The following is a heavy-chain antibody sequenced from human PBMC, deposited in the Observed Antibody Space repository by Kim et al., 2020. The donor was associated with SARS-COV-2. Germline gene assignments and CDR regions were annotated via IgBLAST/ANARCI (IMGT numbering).Heavy chain of an antibody. CDR3: ARREVRDLFTSDWGFFDY. J-gene: IGHJ4*02. Sequence: SETLSLTCTVSGDSMSADYWNWIRQSPGKGLEWIGYVYFRGTTSYNPSLKSRVTISIDMSKSQFSLKLNSVTAADTAVYYCARREVRDLFTSDWGFFDYWGQGSLVTVSS. V-gene: IGHV4-59*08. D-gene: IGHD7-27*01. CDR1: GDSMSADY. CDR2: VYFRGTT.